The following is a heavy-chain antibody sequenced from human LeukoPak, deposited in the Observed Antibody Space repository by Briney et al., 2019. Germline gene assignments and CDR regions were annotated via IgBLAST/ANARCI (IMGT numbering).Heavy chain of an antibody. J-gene: IGHJ4*02. D-gene: IGHD6-19*01. V-gene: IGHV3-21*01. CDR2: ISSSSSYI. Sequence: GGSLRLSCAASGFTFSNYSMNWVRQAPGKGLEWVSSISSSSSYIYYADSVKGRFTISRDNAKNSLYLQMNSLRAEDTAVYYCARAGAVAGTANDYWSQGTLVTVSS. CDR3: ARAGAVAGTANDY. CDR1: GFTFSNYS.